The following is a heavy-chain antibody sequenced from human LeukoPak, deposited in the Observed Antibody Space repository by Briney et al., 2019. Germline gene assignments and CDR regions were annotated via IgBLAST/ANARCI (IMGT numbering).Heavy chain of an antibody. Sequence: PGGSLRLSCAASGFTFSSYAMSWVRQAPGKGLEWVSAISGSGGSTYYADSVKGRFTISRDNSKTTLYLQMNSLRAEDTAVYYCAKGLGYCSGGSCYPKAFDIWGQGTMVTVSS. CDR2: ISGSGGST. V-gene: IGHV3-23*01. CDR3: AKGLGYCSGGSCYPKAFDI. D-gene: IGHD2-15*01. CDR1: GFTFSSYA. J-gene: IGHJ3*02.